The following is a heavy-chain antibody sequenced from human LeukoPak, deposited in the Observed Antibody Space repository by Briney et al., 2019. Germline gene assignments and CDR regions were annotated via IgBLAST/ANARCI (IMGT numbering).Heavy chain of an antibody. CDR2: IKHSGST. CDR3: ASSYGDARSLDY. Sequence: SETLSLTCAVYGGSFSGYYWSWIRQPPGKGLEWIGEIKHSGSTNYNPSLKSRVTISVDTSKNQFSLKLSSVTAADTAVYYCASSYGDARSLDYWGQGTLVTVSS. J-gene: IGHJ4*02. D-gene: IGHD4-17*01. CDR1: GGSFSGYY. V-gene: IGHV4-34*01.